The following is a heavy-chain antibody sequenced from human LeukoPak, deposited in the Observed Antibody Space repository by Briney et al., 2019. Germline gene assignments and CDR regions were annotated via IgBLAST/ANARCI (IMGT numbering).Heavy chain of an antibody. J-gene: IGHJ3*02. D-gene: IGHD1-26*01. CDR1: GGTFSSYA. Sequence: GSSVKVSCKASGGTFSSYAISWVRQAPGQGLEWMGGVIPIFGTANYAQKFQGRVTITADESTSTAYMELSSLRSEDTALYYCARDRRWELLSDAFDIWGQGTMVTVSS. CDR3: ARDRRWELLSDAFDI. V-gene: IGHV1-69*01. CDR2: VIPIFGTA.